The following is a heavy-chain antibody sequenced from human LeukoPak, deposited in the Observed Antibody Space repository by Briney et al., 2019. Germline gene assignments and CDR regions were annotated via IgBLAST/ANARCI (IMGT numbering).Heavy chain of an antibody. J-gene: IGHJ4*02. V-gene: IGHV3-30-3*01. Sequence: PGGSLRLSCAASGFTFSSYAMHWVRQAPGKGLEWVTVISYDGSNKYYADSVKGRLTISRDNSKNTLYLQMNSLRAEDTAVYYCARATGYYDPGDYWGQGTLVTVSS. CDR3: ARATGYYDPGDY. CDR2: ISYDGSNK. D-gene: IGHD3-22*01. CDR1: GFTFSSYA.